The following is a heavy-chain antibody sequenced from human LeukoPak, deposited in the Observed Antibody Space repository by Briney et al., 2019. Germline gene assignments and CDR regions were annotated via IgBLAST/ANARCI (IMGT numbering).Heavy chain of an antibody. V-gene: IGHV5-51*01. Sequence: GESLKISCKGSGYSFTSYWIGWVRQMPGKGLEWVGIIYPGDSDTRYSPSFQGQVTISADKSISTAYLQWSSLKASDTAMYYCARQKTYYYGSDAFDIWGQGTMVTVSS. J-gene: IGHJ3*02. CDR1: GYSFTSYW. D-gene: IGHD3-10*01. CDR2: IYPGDSDT. CDR3: ARQKTYYYGSDAFDI.